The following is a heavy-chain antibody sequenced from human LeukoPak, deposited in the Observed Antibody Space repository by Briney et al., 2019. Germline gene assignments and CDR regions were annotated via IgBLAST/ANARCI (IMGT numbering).Heavy chain of an antibody. CDR2: ISGGGSRT. CDR1: GFTFSSYA. CDR3: ARTENYIPEDWFDP. D-gene: IGHD5-24*01. J-gene: IGHJ5*02. Sequence: PGGSLRLSCAASGFTFSSYAMSWVRQAPGKGLDWVSAISGGGSRTYYADSVKGRFTISRDNSKNTLYLQLNSLTAEDPAVYHCARTENYIPEDWFDPWGQGTLVTVSS. V-gene: IGHV3-23*01.